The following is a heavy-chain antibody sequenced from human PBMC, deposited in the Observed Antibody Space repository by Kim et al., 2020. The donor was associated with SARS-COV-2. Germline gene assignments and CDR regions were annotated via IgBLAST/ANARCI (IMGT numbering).Heavy chain of an antibody. CDR2: IKKDGSEK. CDR3: ARGFDN. CDR1: GFTFSNSG. Sequence: GGSLRLSCVGSGFTFSNSGMNWVRQAPGEGLEWVAYIKKDGSEKNYVDSVKGRFSISRDNAENSLYLQMNSLRAEDTAIYYCARGFDNWGQGTLVTVSS. J-gene: IGHJ4*02. V-gene: IGHV3-7*01.